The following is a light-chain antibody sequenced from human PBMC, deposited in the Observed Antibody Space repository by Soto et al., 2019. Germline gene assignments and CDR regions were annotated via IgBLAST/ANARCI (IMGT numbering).Light chain of an antibody. CDR1: QSINTY. J-gene: IGKJ4*01. Sequence: DIQMTQSPSSLSASVGDRVTITCRASQSINTYLNWYQQKPGKAPKLLIYAASNLQSGDPSRFSGSGSGTDFTLTISSLQPEDFASYYSHQSHSLPRTFGGGTKVEI. V-gene: IGKV1-39*01. CDR3: HQSHSLPRT. CDR2: AAS.